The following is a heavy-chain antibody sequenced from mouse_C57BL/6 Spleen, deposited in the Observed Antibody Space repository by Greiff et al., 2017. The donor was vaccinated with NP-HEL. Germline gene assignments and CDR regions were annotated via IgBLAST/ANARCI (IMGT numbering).Heavy chain of an antibody. D-gene: IGHD1-1*01. J-gene: IGHJ2*01. CDR1: GYTFTDYE. V-gene: IGHV1-15*01. CDR2: IDPETGGT. Sequence: VQLQESGAELVRPGASVTLSCKASGYTFTDYEMHWVKQTPVHGLEWIGAIDPETGGTAYNQKFKGKAILTADKSSSTAYMELRSLTSEDSAVYYCTKHEYYGSSEYYFDYWGQGTTLTVSS. CDR3: TKHEYYGSSEYYFDY.